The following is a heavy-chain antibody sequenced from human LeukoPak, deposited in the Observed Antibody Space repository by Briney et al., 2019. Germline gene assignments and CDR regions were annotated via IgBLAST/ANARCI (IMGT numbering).Heavy chain of an antibody. D-gene: IGHD1-26*01. CDR2: IKQDESDT. Sequence: GGSLRLSCAASGFTFSTSWMTWVRQAPGRGLEWVANIKQDESDTHYVGSVEGRFTVSRDNAKNSLYLQMNSLRAEDTAVYFCARDQYSGNYGAFDIWGQGTMVSVSS. V-gene: IGHV3-7*05. J-gene: IGHJ3*02. CDR3: ARDQYSGNYGAFDI. CDR1: GFTFSTSW.